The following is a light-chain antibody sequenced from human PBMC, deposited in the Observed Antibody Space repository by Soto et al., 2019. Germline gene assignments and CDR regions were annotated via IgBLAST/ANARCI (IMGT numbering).Light chain of an antibody. CDR2: DVS. CDR1: SSDVGGYNY. J-gene: IGLJ1*01. CDR3: CSYVGRNTYV. Sequence: QSALTQPRSASGSPGQSITISCTGTSSDVGGYNYVSWYQQHPAKAPKLIIFDVSKPPSGVPNRFSGSKSGNTASLTISGHRAEDEADYYCCSYVGRNTYVFGTGTKLTVL. V-gene: IGLV2-11*01.